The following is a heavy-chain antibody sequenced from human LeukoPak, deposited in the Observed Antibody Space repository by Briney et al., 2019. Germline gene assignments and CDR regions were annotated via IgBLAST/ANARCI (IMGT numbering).Heavy chain of an antibody. Sequence: PSETLSLACTVSGGSISSYYWSWIRQPAGQGLEWIGRICTNWSTNYNPSLKSRVTIAVDTSKNQFSLKLSSETAANTAVYYCARDTPKDMVRGARDSKFDYWGQGTLVTVSS. V-gene: IGHV4-4*07. CDR3: ARDTPKDMVRGARDSKFDY. CDR1: GGSISSYY. J-gene: IGHJ4*02. D-gene: IGHD3-10*01. CDR2: ICTNWST.